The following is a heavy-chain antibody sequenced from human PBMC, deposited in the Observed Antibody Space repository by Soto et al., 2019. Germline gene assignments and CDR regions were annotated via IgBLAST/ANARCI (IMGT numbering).Heavy chain of an antibody. Sequence: ASVKVSCKASGYTFTSYDINWVRQATGQGLEWMGWMNPNSGNTGYAQKFQGRVTMTRNTSISTAYMELSSLRSEDTAVYYCARTYYDFWSGYLNPYYYYVMDFRGQRTTVAVSS. CDR1: GYTFTSYD. CDR2: MNPNSGNT. D-gene: IGHD3-3*01. CDR3: ARTYYDFWSGYLNPYYYYVMDF. J-gene: IGHJ6*02. V-gene: IGHV1-8*01.